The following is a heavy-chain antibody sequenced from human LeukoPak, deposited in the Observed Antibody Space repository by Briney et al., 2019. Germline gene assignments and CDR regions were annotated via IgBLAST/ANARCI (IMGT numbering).Heavy chain of an antibody. J-gene: IGHJ6*04. Sequence: PGRSLRLSCAASGFTFSSYGMHWVRQAPGKGLEWVAVISYDGSNKYYADSVKGRFTISRDNSKNTLYLQMNSLRAEGTAVYYCAKDHYDILTGYSVLYYYYGMDVWGKGTTVTVSS. CDR3: AKDHYDILTGYSVLYYYYGMDV. D-gene: IGHD3-9*01. CDR2: ISYDGSNK. CDR1: GFTFSSYG. V-gene: IGHV3-30*18.